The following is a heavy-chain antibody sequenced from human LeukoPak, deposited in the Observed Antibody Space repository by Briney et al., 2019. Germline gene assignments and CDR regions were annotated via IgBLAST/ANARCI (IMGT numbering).Heavy chain of an antibody. CDR2: IYQSGST. CDR3: ASRWVLTGEPY. Sequence: SETLSLTCAVSGDSISSSNWWSWVRQPPGRGLEWIGEIYQSGSTNYNTSLKSRVTISLDKSINQFSLKLTSLTAADTAVYYCASRWVLTGEPYWGQGTLVSASS. D-gene: IGHD7-27*01. V-gene: IGHV4-4*02. CDR1: GDSISSSNW. J-gene: IGHJ4*02.